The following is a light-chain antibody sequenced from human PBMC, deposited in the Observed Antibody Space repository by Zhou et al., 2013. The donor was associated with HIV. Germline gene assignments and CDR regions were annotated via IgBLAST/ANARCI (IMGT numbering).Light chain of an antibody. Sequence: DIQMTQSPSTLSAYVGDRVTITCRASQGSTSYLAWYQQKPGKAPKLLIYAASTLKSGVPSRFSGSGSGTEFTLTISSLQPEDFATYYCQQLNTYSTFGQGTRL. CDR3: QQLNTYST. CDR1: QGSTSY. V-gene: IGKV1-9*01. J-gene: IGKJ5*01. CDR2: AAS.